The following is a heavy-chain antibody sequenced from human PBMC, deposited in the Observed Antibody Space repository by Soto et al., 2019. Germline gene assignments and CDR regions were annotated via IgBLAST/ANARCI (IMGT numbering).Heavy chain of an antibody. Sequence: QVQLVESGGGVVQPGRSLRLSCAASGFTFSSYGMHWVRQAPGKGLEWVAVIWYDGSNKYYADSVKGRFTISRDNSKNTLYLQMNSLRAEDTAVYYCARDRWQQGVDTDPAVAGTIDYWGQGTLVTVSS. D-gene: IGHD6-19*01. CDR2: IWYDGSNK. J-gene: IGHJ4*02. V-gene: IGHV3-33*01. CDR3: ARDRWQQGVDTDPAVAGTIDY. CDR1: GFTFSSYG.